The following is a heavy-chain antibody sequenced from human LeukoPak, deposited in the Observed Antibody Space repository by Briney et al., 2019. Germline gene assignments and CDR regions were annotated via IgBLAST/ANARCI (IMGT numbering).Heavy chain of an antibody. CDR1: GDSTSSTTYY. CDR2: IYYSGST. Sequence: SETLSLTCTVSGDSTSSTTYYWGWIRQPPGKGLEWIGTIYYSGSTSYNPSLKSRVTMSVDTSKNQFSLKLSSVTAADTAVYYCARLSLLLWFGELRYNWFDPWGQGTLVTVSS. J-gene: IGHJ5*02. CDR3: ARLSLLLWFGELRYNWFDP. V-gene: IGHV4-39*01. D-gene: IGHD3-10*01.